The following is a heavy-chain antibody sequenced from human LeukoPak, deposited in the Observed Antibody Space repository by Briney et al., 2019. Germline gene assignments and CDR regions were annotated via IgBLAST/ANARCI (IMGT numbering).Heavy chain of an antibody. D-gene: IGHD3-10*01. Sequence: PSETLSLTCAVYGGSFSGYYWSWIRQPPGKGLEWIGEINHSGSTNYNPSLKSRVTISVDTSKNQFSLKLSSVTAADTAVYYCARSAPVRGVLFDYWGQGTLVTVSS. CDR3: ARSAPVRGVLFDY. V-gene: IGHV4-34*01. CDR2: INHSGST. J-gene: IGHJ4*02. CDR1: GGSFSGYY.